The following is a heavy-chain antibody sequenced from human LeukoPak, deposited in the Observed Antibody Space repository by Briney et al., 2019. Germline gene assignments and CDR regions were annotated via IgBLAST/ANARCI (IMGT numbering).Heavy chain of an antibody. D-gene: IGHD5-24*01. CDR2: IYYSGST. J-gene: IGHJ4*02. CDR3: AREVQMATIGLDY. CDR1: GGSISSGDYY. V-gene: IGHV4-30-4*08. Sequence: SETLSLTCTVSGGSISSGDYYWSWIRQPPGKGLEWIGYIYYSGSTYYNPSLKSRVTISVDTSKNQFSLKLSSVTAADTAVYYCAREVQMATIGLDYWGQGTLVTVSS.